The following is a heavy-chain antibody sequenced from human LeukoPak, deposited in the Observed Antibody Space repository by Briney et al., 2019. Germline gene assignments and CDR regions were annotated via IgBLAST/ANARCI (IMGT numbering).Heavy chain of an antibody. Sequence: SDTLSLTCTVSGYSISSGYYWGWIRQPPGKGLEWIGNIYYSGRTRYNPSLKSPVTISVDTSKNQFSLRLNSVTAADTAVYFCARGQKYSYGYTVTELGSGYFDYWGQGTLVTVSS. V-gene: IGHV4-38-2*02. CDR1: GYSISSGYY. CDR2: IYYSGRT. CDR3: ARGQKYSYGYTVTELGSGYFDY. D-gene: IGHD5-18*01. J-gene: IGHJ4*02.